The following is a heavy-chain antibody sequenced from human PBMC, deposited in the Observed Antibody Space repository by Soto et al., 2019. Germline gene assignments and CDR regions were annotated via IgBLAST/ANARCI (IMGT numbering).Heavy chain of an antibody. Sequence: SETLSLTCTVSGGSISSGGYYWSWIRQHPGKGLEWIGYIYYSGSTYYNPSLKSRVTISVDTSKNQFSLKLSSVTAADTAVYYCARDRGRLPAEYCSSTSCYRDYYYYYMDVWGKGTTVTVSS. CDR1: GGSISSGGYY. CDR3: ARDRGRLPAEYCSSTSCYRDYYYYYMDV. CDR2: IYYSGST. V-gene: IGHV4-31*03. J-gene: IGHJ6*03. D-gene: IGHD2-2*02.